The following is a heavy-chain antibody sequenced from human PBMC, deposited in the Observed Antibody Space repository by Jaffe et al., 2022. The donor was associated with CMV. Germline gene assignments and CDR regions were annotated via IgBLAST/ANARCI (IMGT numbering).Heavy chain of an antibody. CDR1: GFTFTTYW. Sequence: EVQLVESGGGLVQPGGSLRLSCAASGFTFTTYWMTWVRQAPGKGLEWVASIKQDGNEKSYVDSVKGRFTISRDNAKNSLYLQINALRAEDTAVYYCARAGRYFDFLFSQSFYFDYWGQGTLVTVSS. J-gene: IGHJ4*02. CDR3: ARAGRYFDFLFSQSFYFDY. D-gene: IGHD3-9*01. V-gene: IGHV3-7*01. CDR2: IKQDGNEK.